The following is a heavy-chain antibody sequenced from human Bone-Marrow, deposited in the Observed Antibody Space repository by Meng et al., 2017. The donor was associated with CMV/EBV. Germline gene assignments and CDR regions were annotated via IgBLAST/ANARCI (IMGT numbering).Heavy chain of an antibody. CDR1: GYTFTGYN. D-gene: IGHD6-6*01. J-gene: IGHJ6*02. Sequence: ASVKVSCKASGYTFTGYNMHWVRQAPGQGLEWMGWINPNSGGTNYAQKFQGRVTMTRDTSISTAYMELSRLRSDDTAVYYCARDVAARQSDYYYYGMDVWGQGTTVTVSS. CDR3: ARDVAARQSDYYYYGMDV. CDR2: INPNSGGT. V-gene: IGHV1-2*02.